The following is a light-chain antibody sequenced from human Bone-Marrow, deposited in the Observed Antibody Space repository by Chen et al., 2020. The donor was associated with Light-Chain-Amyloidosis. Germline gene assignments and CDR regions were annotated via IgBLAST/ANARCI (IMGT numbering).Light chain of an antibody. CDR1: NTGSTS. J-gene: IGLJ3*02. Sequence: SYVLTQPSSVSVAPGQTATIACGGNNTGSTSLYWYKQTPGQAPLLVVYDYSDRPSGIPERLSGSNSGNTATLTIRRGEAEDEADYYCQVWDRSSDRPVFGGGTKLTVL. CDR3: QVWDRSSDRPV. V-gene: IGLV3-21*02. CDR2: DYS.